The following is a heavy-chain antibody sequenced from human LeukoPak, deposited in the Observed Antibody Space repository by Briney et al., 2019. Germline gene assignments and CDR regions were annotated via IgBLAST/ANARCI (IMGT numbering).Heavy chain of an antibody. V-gene: IGHV3-23*01. CDR3: ARDIELST. J-gene: IGHJ3*01. Sequence: GGSLRLSCAASGFNFADSAMSWVRQTRRKGLEWVSLISFNGKNTYYGDSVKGRSTISRDNSKDTVYLQMNSLRAEDTAIFYCARDIELSTWGPGTMVTVSS. CDR1: GFNFADSA. CDR2: ISFNGKNT. D-gene: IGHD5-12*01.